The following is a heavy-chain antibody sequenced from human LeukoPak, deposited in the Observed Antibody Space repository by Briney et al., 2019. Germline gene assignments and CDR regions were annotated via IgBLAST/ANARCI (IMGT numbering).Heavy chain of an antibody. CDR1: GSTFTSYY. J-gene: IGHJ4*02. CDR3: ARGQGGPDYDFWSGYFDY. CDR2: INPSGGST. D-gene: IGHD3-3*01. Sequence: ASVKVSCKASGSTFTSYYIHWVRQAPGQGLEWMGVINPSGGSTSYAQKFQGRVTMTRDTSTSTVYMELSSLRSEDTAVYYCARGQGGPDYDFWSGYFDYWGQGTLVTVSS. V-gene: IGHV1-46*01.